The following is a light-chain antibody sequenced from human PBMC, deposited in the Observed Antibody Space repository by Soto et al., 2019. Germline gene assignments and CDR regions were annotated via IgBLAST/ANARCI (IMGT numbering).Light chain of an antibody. CDR3: QVWDSSSDHVV. Sequence: SYELTQPPSVSVAPGKTARITCGGNNIGSKSVHWYQQKPGQAPVLVIYYDSDRPSGIPERFSGSNSGNTATLYISRVEAGDEADYYCQVWDSSSDHVVFGGGTKVTVL. CDR1: NIGSKS. V-gene: IGLV3-21*04. J-gene: IGLJ2*01. CDR2: YDS.